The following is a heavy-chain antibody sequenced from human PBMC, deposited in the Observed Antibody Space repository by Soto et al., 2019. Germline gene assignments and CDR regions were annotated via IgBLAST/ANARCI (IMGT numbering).Heavy chain of an antibody. D-gene: IGHD6-19*01. CDR1: GFTFSNVW. CDR2: IKSKTDGGTT. V-gene: IGHV3-15*07. J-gene: IGHJ4*02. CDR3: TPLALKYSSGWYEFSD. Sequence: EVQLVESGGGLVKPGGSLRLSCAASGFTFSNVWMNWVRQAPGKGLEWVGRIKSKTDGGTTDYAAPVKGRFTISRDDSKNTLYRQMNSLKNEDTAVYYCTPLALKYSSGWYEFSDWGQGTLVTVSS.